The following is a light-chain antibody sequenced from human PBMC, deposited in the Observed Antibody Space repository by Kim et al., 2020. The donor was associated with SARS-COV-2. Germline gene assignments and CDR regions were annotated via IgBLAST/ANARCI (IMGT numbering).Light chain of an antibody. CDR3: QQYDYWPT. V-gene: IGKV3-15*01. J-gene: IGKJ1*01. Sequence: EVVLTQSPPTLSVSPGERATFSCRASLSISNNLAWFQQRPGQAPRLLIYGASSRAIGISDRFSGSGAGTEFTLTISSLQSEDFGVYYCQQYDYWPTFGQGTKVEIK. CDR2: GAS. CDR1: LSISNN.